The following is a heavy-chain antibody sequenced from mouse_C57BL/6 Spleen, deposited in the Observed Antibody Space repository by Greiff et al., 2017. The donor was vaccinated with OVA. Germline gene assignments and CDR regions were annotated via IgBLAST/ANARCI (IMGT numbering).Heavy chain of an antibody. J-gene: IGHJ2*01. D-gene: IGHD1-1*01. V-gene: IGHV1-52*01. CDR3: ARGPFITTKEYFDY. CDR1: GYTFTSYW. CDR2: IDPSDSET. Sequence: VQLQQPGAELVRPGSSVKLSCKASGYTFTSYWMHWVKQRPIQGLEWIGNIDPSDSETHYNQKFKDKATLTVDKSSSTAYMQLSSLTSEDSAVYYCARGPFITTKEYFDYWGQGTTLTVSS.